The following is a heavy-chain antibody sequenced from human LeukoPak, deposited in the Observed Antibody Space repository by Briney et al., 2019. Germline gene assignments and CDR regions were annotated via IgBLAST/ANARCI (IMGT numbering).Heavy chain of an antibody. V-gene: IGHV3-30-3*01. CDR1: GFTFSSYA. CDR2: ISYDGSNK. J-gene: IGHJ4*02. D-gene: IGHD2-15*01. CDR3: ARDRGGWNYIDY. Sequence: PGRSLRLSCAASGFTFSSYAMHWVRQAPGKGLEWVAVISYDGSNKYYADSVKGRFTISRDNSKNTLYLQMNSLRAEDTAVYYCARDRGGWNYIDYWGQGTLVTVSS.